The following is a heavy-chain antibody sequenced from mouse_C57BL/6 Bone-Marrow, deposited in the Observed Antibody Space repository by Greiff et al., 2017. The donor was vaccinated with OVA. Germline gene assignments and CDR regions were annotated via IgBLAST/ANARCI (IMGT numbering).Heavy chain of an antibody. D-gene: IGHD2-2*01. J-gene: IGHJ2*01. CDR2: IYPGSGST. V-gene: IGHV1-55*01. CDR3: ARGGGYDVAYYFDY. Sequence: QVQLQQPGAELVKPGASVKMSCKASGYTFTSYWITWVQQRPGPGLEWIGNIYPGSGSTNYNEKLKSTATLTVATSYSTASMQLSSLTSEDYSVYYCARGGGYDVAYYFDYWGQGTTLPVSS. CDR1: GYTFTSYW.